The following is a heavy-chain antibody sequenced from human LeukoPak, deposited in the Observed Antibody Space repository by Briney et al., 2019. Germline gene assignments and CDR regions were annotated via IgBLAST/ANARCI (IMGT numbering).Heavy chain of an antibody. V-gene: IGHV3-48*01. D-gene: IGHD5-12*01. J-gene: IGHJ4*02. CDR2: ISDSGAM. Sequence: GGSLRLSCAASGFTFSTYSMKWVRQAPGKGLEWVSYISDSGAMYYADSVRGRFIISRENAQNSLFLQTNSLRAEDTAVYYCARDGGYRGYDADCWGQGTLVTVSS. CDR3: ARDGGYRGYDADC. CDR1: GFTFSTYS.